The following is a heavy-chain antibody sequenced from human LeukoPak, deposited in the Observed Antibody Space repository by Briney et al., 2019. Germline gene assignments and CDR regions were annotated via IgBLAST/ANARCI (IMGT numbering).Heavy chain of an antibody. CDR2: ISGSGAAT. D-gene: IGHD3/OR15-3a*01. Sequence: GGSLRLSCAASGFTFSSYAMSWVRQAPGKGLVWVSGISGSGAATYYADSVKGRFTISRDKSETTLYLQMNSLRDVDTAIYYCVIGPRQKRGLNTYWGQGTLVTVSS. J-gene: IGHJ4*02. CDR3: VIGPRQKRGLNTY. CDR1: GFTFSSYA. V-gene: IGHV3-23*01.